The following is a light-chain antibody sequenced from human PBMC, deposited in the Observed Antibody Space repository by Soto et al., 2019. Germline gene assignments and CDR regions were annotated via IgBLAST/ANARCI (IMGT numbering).Light chain of an antibody. CDR2: GAS. J-gene: IGKJ1*01. Sequence: EIVMTQSPATLSVSPGERATLSCRASQSVSTNLAWYQQEPGQAPRLLIYGASTRATGIPARFSGSGSGTEFTLTISSLQPEDFATYYCLQDYNYPLTFGQGTKVDI. CDR3: LQDYNYPLT. CDR1: QSVSTN. V-gene: IGKV3-15*01.